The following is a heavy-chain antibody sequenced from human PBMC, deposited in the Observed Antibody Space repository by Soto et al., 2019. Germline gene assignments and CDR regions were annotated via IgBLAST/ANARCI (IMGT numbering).Heavy chain of an antibody. D-gene: IGHD5-12*01. CDR1: GGSFSGYY. Sequence: SETLSLTCAVYGGSFSGYYWSWIRQPPGKGLEWTGEINHSGSTNYNPSLKSRVTISVDTSKNQFSLKLSSVTAADTAVYYCARDNTITVDIVATIYWFDPWGQGTLVTVSS. CDR3: ARDNTITVDIVATIYWFDP. V-gene: IGHV4-34*01. CDR2: INHSGST. J-gene: IGHJ5*02.